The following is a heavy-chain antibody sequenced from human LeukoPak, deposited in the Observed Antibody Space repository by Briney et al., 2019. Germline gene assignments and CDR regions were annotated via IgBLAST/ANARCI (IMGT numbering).Heavy chain of an antibody. CDR1: GDSVSSYSAA. Sequence: SQTLSLTCAISGDSVSSYSAAWNWIRQSPSRGLEWLGRTYYRSKWYNDYAVSVKSRITINPDTSKNQFSLQLNSVTPEDTAAYYYARGLYYYGSGTYSPDAFDIWGQGTMVTVSS. CDR3: ARGLYYYGSGTYSPDAFDI. J-gene: IGHJ3*02. V-gene: IGHV6-1*01. CDR2: TYYRSKWYN. D-gene: IGHD3-10*01.